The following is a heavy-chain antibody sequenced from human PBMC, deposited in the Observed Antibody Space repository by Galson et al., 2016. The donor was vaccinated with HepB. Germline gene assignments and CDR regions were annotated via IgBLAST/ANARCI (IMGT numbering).Heavy chain of an antibody. CDR3: ARDYYDSSGGESFDI. Sequence: SLRLSCEASGFTFSDYYMSWIRQAPGKGPEWISYISGSGSTIYYADSVKGRFTIPRDNAKNSLYLQMTSLRAEDTAVYYCARDYYDSSGGESFDIWGQGTMVTVSS. V-gene: IGHV3-11*04. CDR2: ISGSGSTI. J-gene: IGHJ3*02. D-gene: IGHD3-22*01. CDR1: GFTFSDYY.